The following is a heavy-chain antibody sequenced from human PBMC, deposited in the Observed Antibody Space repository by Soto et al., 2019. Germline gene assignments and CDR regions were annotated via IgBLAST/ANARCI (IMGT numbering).Heavy chain of an antibody. CDR2: ISGSGGST. CDR1: GFTFSSYA. J-gene: IGHJ6*02. D-gene: IGHD6-6*01. V-gene: IGHV3-23*01. CDR3: AKDQGIAAREAYYYYGMDV. Sequence: PGGSLRLSCAASGFTFSSYAMSWVRQAPGKGLEWVSAISGSGGSTYYADPVKGRFTISRDNSKNTLYLQMNSLRAEDTAVYYCAKDQGIAAREAYYYYGMDVWGQGTTVTVSS.